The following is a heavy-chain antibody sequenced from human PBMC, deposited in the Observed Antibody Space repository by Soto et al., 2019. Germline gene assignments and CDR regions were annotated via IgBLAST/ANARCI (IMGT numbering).Heavy chain of an antibody. Sequence: SGPTLVNPTETLTLTCTVSGFSLSHIRVGVGWIRQPPGKALEWLAHVFSNDAKSYSPSLKGGLTISRDTSRSQVVLTMTNVDPVDTATYFCARIERYSTYEYFDFWGQGTLVTVSS. CDR2: VFSNDAK. CDR3: ARIERYSTYEYFDF. V-gene: IGHV2-26*01. CDR1: GFSLSHIRVG. D-gene: IGHD5-12*01. J-gene: IGHJ4*02.